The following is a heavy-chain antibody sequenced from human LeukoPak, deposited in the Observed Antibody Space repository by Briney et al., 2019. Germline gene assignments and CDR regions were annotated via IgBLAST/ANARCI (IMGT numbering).Heavy chain of an antibody. J-gene: IGHJ4*02. CDR2: INPNSGGT. CDR1: GYTFTGYY. D-gene: IGHD2-15*01. Sequence: ASVKVSCKASGYTFTGYYMHWVRQAPGQGLEWMEWINPNSGGTNYAQKFQGRVTMTRDTSISTAYMELSRLRSDDTAVYYCARDHYCSGGSCYWRFDYWGQGTLVTVSS. CDR3: ARDHYCSGGSCYWRFDY. V-gene: IGHV1-2*02.